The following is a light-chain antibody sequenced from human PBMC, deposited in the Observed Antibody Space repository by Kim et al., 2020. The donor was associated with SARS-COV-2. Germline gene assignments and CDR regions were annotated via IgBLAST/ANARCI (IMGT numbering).Light chain of an antibody. J-gene: IGLJ2*01. CDR2: EVS. CDR3: SSYAGSNNLV. V-gene: IGLV2-8*01. Sequence: GQSVTISCTGTSSDVGGYNYVSWYQQHPGKAPKLMIYEVSKRPSRVPDRFSGSESGNTASLTVSGLQAEDEADYYCSSYAGSNNLVFGGGTQLTVL. CDR1: SSDVGGYNY.